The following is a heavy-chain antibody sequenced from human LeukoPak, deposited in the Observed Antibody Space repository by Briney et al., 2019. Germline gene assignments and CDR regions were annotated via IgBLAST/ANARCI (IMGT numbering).Heavy chain of an antibody. D-gene: IGHD6-13*01. Sequence: ASVKVSCKASGGTFSSYAISWVRQAPGQGLEWMGGIIPIFGTANYAQKFQGRVTITADESTSTAYMELSSLRSEDTAVYYCARDLGYSSSYSTDSFDYWGQGTLVTVSS. V-gene: IGHV1-69*01. CDR1: GGTFSSYA. J-gene: IGHJ4*02. CDR3: ARDLGYSSSYSTDSFDY. CDR2: IIPIFGTA.